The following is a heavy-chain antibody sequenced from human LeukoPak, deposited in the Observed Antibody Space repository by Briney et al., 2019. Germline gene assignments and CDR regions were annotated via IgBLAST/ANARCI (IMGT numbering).Heavy chain of an antibody. CDR2: IDSDGSDT. CDR1: GFTLSSYW. D-gene: IGHD2-21*01. V-gene: IGHV3-74*01. CDR3: LRLGGDRVY. J-gene: IGHJ4*02. Sequence: PGGSLRLSCAVSGFTLSSYWMHWVRQAPGKGLVWVSRIDSDGSDTTYADSVKGRFTISRDTAKNTLYLQMNSLRAEDTAVYYCLRLGGDRVYWGQGTLVTVSS.